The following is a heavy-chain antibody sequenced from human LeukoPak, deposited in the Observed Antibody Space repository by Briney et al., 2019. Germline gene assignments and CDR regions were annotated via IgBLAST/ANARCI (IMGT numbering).Heavy chain of an antibody. Sequence: SETLSLTCSVSGGSISSSSYYWAWIRQPPGKGLEWIANIYYSGSTYLNPSLKSRVTISKDTSKNQFSLKLTSVTAADTAVYYCARLVPPGWSDPWGQGTLVTVSS. V-gene: IGHV4-39*01. J-gene: IGHJ5*02. CDR2: IYYSGST. CDR1: GGSISSSSYY. CDR3: ARLVPPGWSDP.